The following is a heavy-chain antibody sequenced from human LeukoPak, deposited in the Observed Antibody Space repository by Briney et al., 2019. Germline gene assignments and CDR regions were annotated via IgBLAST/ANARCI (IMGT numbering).Heavy chain of an antibody. V-gene: IGHV3-48*04. CDR1: TYSFSRFS. CDR3: ARGTTANVGGGYY. D-gene: IGHD1-7*01. CDR2: ISSSSGTI. Sequence: GGSLRLSCESSTYSFSRFSMNWVRQAPGKGLEWLAYISSSSGTIWYADTVQGRFNISRDNAKNSLYLEMNSLRAEDTAVYYCARGTTANVGGGYYWGQGTLVTVSS. J-gene: IGHJ4*02.